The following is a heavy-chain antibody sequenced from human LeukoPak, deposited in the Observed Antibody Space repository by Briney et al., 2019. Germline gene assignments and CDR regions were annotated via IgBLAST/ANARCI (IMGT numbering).Heavy chain of an antibody. Sequence: GRSLRLSCAASGFTFSSYAMHWVRQAPGKGLEWVAVISYDGSNKYYADSVKGRFTISRDNSKNTLYLQMNSLRAEDTAVYYCAREIEDSSGWYTDYWGQGTLVTVSS. J-gene: IGHJ4*02. V-gene: IGHV3-30-3*01. CDR2: ISYDGSNK. D-gene: IGHD6-19*01. CDR3: AREIEDSSGWYTDY. CDR1: GFTFSSYA.